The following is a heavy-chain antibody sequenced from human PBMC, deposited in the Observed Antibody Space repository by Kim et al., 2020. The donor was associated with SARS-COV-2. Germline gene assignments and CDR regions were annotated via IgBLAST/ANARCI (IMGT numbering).Heavy chain of an antibody. CDR1: GFTFSSYS. CDR2: ISSSSSYI. D-gene: IGHD3-10*01. CDR3: ARGLRFAAWFDY. J-gene: IGHJ4*02. Sequence: GGSLRLSCAASGFTFSSYSMNWVRQAPGKGLEWVSSISSSSSYIYYADSVKGRFTISRDNAKNSLYLQMNSLRAEDTAVYYCARGLRFAAWFDYWGQGTLVTVSS. V-gene: IGHV3-21*01.